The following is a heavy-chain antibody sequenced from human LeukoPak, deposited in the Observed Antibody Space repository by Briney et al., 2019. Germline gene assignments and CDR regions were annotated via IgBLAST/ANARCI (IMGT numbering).Heavy chain of an antibody. V-gene: IGHV1-69*13. CDR2: IIPIFGTA. CDR1: GGTFNSYA. CDR3: ARDSNSSSSDPDY. D-gene: IGHD6-6*01. J-gene: IGHJ4*02. Sequence: SVTVSCTASGGTFNSYAMSWVRQAPGQGLEWMGGIIPIFGTANYAQKFQGRVTITADESTSTAYMELSSLRSEDTAVYYCARDSNSSSSDPDYWGQGTLVTVSS.